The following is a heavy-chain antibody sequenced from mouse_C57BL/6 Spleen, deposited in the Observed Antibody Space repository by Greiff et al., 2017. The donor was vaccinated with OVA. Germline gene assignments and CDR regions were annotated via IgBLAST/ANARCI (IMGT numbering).Heavy chain of an antibody. CDR2: IDPESGGT. Sequence: QVQLQQSGAELVRPGASVTLSCKASGFTFTDYEMHWVKQTPVHGLEWIGAIDPESGGTAYTQKFKGKAILTAAKSSSTAYMGHRSLTSEDSAVYYGTRGFPYGDFCLDYWGQGTTLTGSS. V-gene: IGHV1-15*01. J-gene: IGHJ2*01. CDR1: GFTFTDYE. CDR3: TRGFPYGDFCLDY. D-gene: IGHD2-13*01.